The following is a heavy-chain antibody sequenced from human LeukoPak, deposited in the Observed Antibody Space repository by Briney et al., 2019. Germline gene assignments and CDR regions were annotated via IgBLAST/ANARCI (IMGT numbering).Heavy chain of an antibody. J-gene: IGHJ5*02. CDR3: ARQTTVTTGFDP. Sequence: ASVKVSCKASGGTFSSYAISWMRQAPGQGLEWMGRIIPIFGTANYAQKFQGRVTITTDESTSTAYMELSSLRSEDTAVYYCARQTTVTTGFDPWGQGTLVTVSS. D-gene: IGHD4-11*01. V-gene: IGHV1-69*05. CDR2: IIPIFGTA. CDR1: GGTFSSYA.